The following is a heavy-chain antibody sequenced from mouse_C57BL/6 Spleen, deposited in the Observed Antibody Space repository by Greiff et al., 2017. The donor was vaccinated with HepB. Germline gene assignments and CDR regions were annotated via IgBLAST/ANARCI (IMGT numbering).Heavy chain of an antibody. Sequence: QVQLKQSGAELVKPGASVKMSCKASGYTFTTYPIEWMKQNHGKSLEWIGNFHPYNDDTKYNEKFKGKATLTVEKSSSTVYLELSRLTSDDSAVYYCARGDYNYGSSYGWYFDVWGTGTTVTVSS. CDR1: GYTFTTYP. CDR3: ARGDYNYGSSYGWYFDV. J-gene: IGHJ1*03. D-gene: IGHD1-1*01. CDR2: FHPYNDDT. V-gene: IGHV1-47*01.